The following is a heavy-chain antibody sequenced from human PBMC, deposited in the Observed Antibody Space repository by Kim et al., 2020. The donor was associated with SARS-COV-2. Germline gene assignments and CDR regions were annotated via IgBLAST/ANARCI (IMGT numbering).Heavy chain of an antibody. V-gene: IGHV3-11*06. Sequence: ADSVKGRFTSSRDNAKNSLYLQMNSLRAEDTAVYYCAREGRAAGFRYFDYWGQGTLVTVSS. D-gene: IGHD6-13*01. J-gene: IGHJ4*02. CDR3: AREGRAAGFRYFDY.